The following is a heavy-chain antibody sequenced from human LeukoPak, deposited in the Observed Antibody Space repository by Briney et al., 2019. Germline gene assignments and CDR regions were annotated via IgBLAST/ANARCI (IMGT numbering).Heavy chain of an antibody. CDR2: INWNGGST. D-gene: IGHD3-22*01. J-gene: IGHJ4*02. V-gene: IGHV3-20*04. CDR1: GFTFDDYG. CDR3: AREEGDYYDSSGYYYPFDY. Sequence: GGSLRLSCAASGFTFDDYGMSWVRHAPGKGLEWVSGINWNGGSTGYADSVKGRFTISRDNAKNSLYLQMNSLRAEDTALYYCAREEGDYYDSSGYYYPFDYWGQGTLVTVSS.